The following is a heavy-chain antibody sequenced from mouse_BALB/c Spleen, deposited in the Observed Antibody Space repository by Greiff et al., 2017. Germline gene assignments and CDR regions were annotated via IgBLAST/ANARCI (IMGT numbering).Heavy chain of an antibody. CDR3: ARTPPYGNDY. D-gene: IGHD2-10*02. J-gene: IGHJ2*01. CDR2: ISYSGST. V-gene: IGHV3-2*02. Sequence: EVKLVESGPGLVKPSQSLSLTCTVTGYSITSDYAWNWIRQFPGNKLEWMGYISYSGSTSYNPSLKSRISITRDTSKNQFFLQLNSVTTEDTATYYCARTPPYGNDYWGQGTTLTVSS. CDR1: GYSITSDYA.